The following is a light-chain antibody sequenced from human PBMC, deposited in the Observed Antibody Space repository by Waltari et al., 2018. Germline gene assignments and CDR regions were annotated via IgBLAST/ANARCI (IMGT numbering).Light chain of an antibody. Sequence: QSVLTQTPSVSAAPGQSVTISCTGTSSNIRAGFDVHWYQQLQGAAPKLLIHAYSNRPSGVPDRFYGSKSGTSASLAITGLQSEDEADYYCQSYDSSLTAVFGGGTKLTVL. CDR1: SSNIRAGFD. V-gene: IGLV1-40*01. CDR2: AYS. J-gene: IGLJ3*02. CDR3: QSYDSSLTAV.